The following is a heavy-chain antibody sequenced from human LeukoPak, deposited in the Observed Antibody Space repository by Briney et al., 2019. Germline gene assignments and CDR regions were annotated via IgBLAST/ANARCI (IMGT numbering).Heavy chain of an antibody. Sequence: PSETLSLTCTVSGGSISSYYWSWIRQPPGKGLEWIGYIYYSGSTNYNPSLKSRVTISVDTSKNQFSLKLSSVTAADTAVYYCARHIAVAGPYYFDYWGQGTPVTVSS. CDR1: GGSISSYY. CDR3: ARHIAVAGPYYFDY. D-gene: IGHD6-19*01. CDR2: IYYSGST. V-gene: IGHV4-59*08. J-gene: IGHJ4*02.